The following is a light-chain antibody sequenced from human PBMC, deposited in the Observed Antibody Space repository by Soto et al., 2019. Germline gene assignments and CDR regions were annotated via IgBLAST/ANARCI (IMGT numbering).Light chain of an antibody. J-gene: IGKJ4*01. Sequence: EIVLTQSPATLSLSPGEGATLSCRASQSISSHLAWYQQKPDQAPRLLIYGASSRATGIPARFSGSGSGTDFPLAISSLESEDFAVYYCQQRSSWPLTFGGGTKVEIK. V-gene: IGKV3-11*01. CDR2: GAS. CDR3: QQRSSWPLT. CDR1: QSISSH.